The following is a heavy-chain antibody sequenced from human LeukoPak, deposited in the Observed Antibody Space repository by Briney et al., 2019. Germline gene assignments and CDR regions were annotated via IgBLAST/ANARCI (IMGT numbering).Heavy chain of an antibody. CDR1: GFTFSSYA. CDR2: ISGSGGST. D-gene: IGHD2-2*03. V-gene: IGHV3-23*01. Sequence: GGSLRLSCAASGFTFSSYAMSWVRQAPGKGLEWVSAISGSGGSTYYADSVKGRFTISRDNSKNTLYLQMNSLRAEDTAVYYCAKDLGIVVVPAGAYWGQGTLVTVSS. CDR3: AKDLGIVVVPAGAY. J-gene: IGHJ4*02.